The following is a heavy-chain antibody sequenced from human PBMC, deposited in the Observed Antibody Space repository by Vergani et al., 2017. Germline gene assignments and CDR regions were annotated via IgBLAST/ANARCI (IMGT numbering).Heavy chain of an antibody. D-gene: IGHD3-16*02. J-gene: IGHJ5*02. CDR1: GYSFTSYW. Sequence: EVQLVQSGAEVKKPGESLKISCKGSGYSFTSYWIGWVRQMPGKGLEWMGIIYPGDSDTRYSPSFQGQVTSSADKSISTAYLQWSILKASDTAMYYFARQGYPPYNWFDPWGQGTLVTVSS. CDR3: ARQGYPPYNWFDP. CDR2: IYPGDSDT. V-gene: IGHV5-51*01.